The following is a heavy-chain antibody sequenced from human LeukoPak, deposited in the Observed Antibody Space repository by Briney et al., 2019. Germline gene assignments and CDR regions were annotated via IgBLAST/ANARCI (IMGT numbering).Heavy chain of an antibody. Sequence: PSETLSLTCTVSGGSMSSGRVYWRWIRQPDGRGLEWIGRIYSRGSTNYNPSRKSRITMSVDRAKNQFSLKLNSVTAADTAVYYCARSSSGYRDYWGQGTLVTVSS. CDR1: GGSMSSGRVY. CDR2: IYSRGST. V-gene: IGHV4-61*02. J-gene: IGHJ4*02. D-gene: IGHD3-22*01. CDR3: ARSSSGYRDY.